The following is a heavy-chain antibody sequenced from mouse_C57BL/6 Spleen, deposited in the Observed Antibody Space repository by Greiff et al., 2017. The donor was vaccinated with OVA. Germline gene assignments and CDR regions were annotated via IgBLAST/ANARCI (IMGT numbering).Heavy chain of an antibody. V-gene: IGHV1-81*01. J-gene: IGHJ2*01. CDR2: IYPRSGNT. D-gene: IGHD1-1*01. CDR1: GYTFTSYG. CDR3: ARKDGSSSFDY. Sequence: VQLQQSGAELARPGASVKLSCKASGYTFTSYGISWVKQRTGQGLEWIGEIYPRSGNTYYNEKFKGKATLTADKYSSTAYMELRSLTSEDSAVYFCARKDGSSSFDYWGQGTTLTVSS.